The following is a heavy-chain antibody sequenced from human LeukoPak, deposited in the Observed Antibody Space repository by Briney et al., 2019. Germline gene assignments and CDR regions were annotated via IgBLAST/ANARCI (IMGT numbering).Heavy chain of an antibody. CDR1: GFTFSSSA. Sequence: GGSLRLSCAASGFTFSSSAMHWVRQAPGKGPEWVAIISYDGSNTYYADSVKGRFTISRDNSKNMLYLQMNSLTAEDTAVYYCARGQWSDIWGQGTMVTVSS. CDR3: ARGQWSDI. J-gene: IGHJ3*02. D-gene: IGHD2-15*01. CDR2: ISYDGSNT. V-gene: IGHV3-30-3*01.